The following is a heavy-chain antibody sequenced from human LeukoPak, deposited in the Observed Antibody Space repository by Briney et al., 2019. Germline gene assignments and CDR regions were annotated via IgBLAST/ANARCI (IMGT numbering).Heavy chain of an antibody. CDR1: GYTFIGYY. CDR2: INPNSGGT. V-gene: IGHV1-2*02. J-gene: IGHJ4*02. Sequence: VASVKVSCKASGYTFIGYYMHWVQQAPGQGLEWMGWINPNSGGTNYAQKFQGRVTMTRDTSISTAYMELSRLRSDDTAVYYCASPAGVGRGDFDYWGQGTLVTVSS. D-gene: IGHD3-3*01. CDR3: ASPAGVGRGDFDY.